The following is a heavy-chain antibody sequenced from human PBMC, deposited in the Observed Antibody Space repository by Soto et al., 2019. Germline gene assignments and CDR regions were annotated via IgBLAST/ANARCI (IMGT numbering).Heavy chain of an antibody. V-gene: IGHV4-59*01. D-gene: IGHD3-3*01. Sequence: LSLTCTVSGGSISSYYWSWIRQPPGKGLEWIGYIYYSGSTNYNPSLKSRVTISVDTSKNQFSLKLSSVTAADTAVYYCARGGFWSGYFRYYYYGMDVWGQGTTVTVSS. CDR3: ARGGFWSGYFRYYYYGMDV. CDR2: IYYSGST. CDR1: GGSISSYY. J-gene: IGHJ6*02.